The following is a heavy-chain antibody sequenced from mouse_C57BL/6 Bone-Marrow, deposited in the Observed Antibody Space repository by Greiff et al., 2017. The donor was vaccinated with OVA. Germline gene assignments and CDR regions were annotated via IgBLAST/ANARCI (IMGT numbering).Heavy chain of an antibody. D-gene: IGHD3-2*02. J-gene: IGHJ3*01. Sequence: QVQLQQPGAELVKPGASVKLSCKASGYTFTSYWMHWVKQRPGPGLEWIGMIHPNSGSTNYNEKFKSKATLTVDKSSSTAYLQLSSLTSEDSAVYYCARRTAQAPFAYWGQGTLVTVSA. CDR2: IHPNSGST. CDR1: GYTFTSYW. CDR3: ARRTAQAPFAY. V-gene: IGHV1-64*01.